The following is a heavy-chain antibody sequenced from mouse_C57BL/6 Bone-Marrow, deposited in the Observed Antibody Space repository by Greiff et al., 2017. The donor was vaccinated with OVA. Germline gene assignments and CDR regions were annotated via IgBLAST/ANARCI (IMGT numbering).Heavy chain of an antibody. J-gene: IGHJ4*01. D-gene: IGHD2-2*01. CDR3: AVNGYPFYYAMDY. CDR2: ISSGSSTI. V-gene: IGHV5-17*01. CDR1: GFTFSDYG. Sequence: EVKVVESGGGLVKPGGSLKLSCAASGFTFSDYGMHWVRQAPEKGLEWVAYISSGSSTIYYADTVKGRFTISRDNAKNTLFLQMTSLRSEDTAMYYCAVNGYPFYYAMDYWGQGTSVTVSS.